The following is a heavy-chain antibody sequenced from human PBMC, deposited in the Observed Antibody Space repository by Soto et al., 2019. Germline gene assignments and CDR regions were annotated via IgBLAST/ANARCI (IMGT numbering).Heavy chain of an antibody. J-gene: IGHJ6*03. CDR3: ARGGISHWAYFYYMDV. V-gene: IGHV4-59*12. CDR1: GGSISSYY. CDR2: MYDSGST. D-gene: IGHD2-21*01. Sequence: SETLSLTCTVSGGSISSYYWSWIRQPPGKGLEWIGYMYDSGSTDYNPSLKSRVTMSVDTSKNQFSLTLNSVTAADTATYYCARGGISHWAYFYYMDVWDRGTTVTVSS.